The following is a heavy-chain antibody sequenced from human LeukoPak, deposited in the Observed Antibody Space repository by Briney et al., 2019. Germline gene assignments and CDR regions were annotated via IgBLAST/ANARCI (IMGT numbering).Heavy chain of an antibody. CDR2: MNPNSGNT. D-gene: IGHD2-15*01. CDR1: GYTFTIND. J-gene: IGHJ4*02. CDR3: ARRDNTGFDS. Sequence: GASVTVSCKASGYTFTINDLNWVRQASGQGLEWMGWMNPNSGNTGYAQKFQGRLTMTRNNSISTAYMELSSLRSEDTALYYCARRDNTGFDSWGQGTLVTVSS. V-gene: IGHV1-8*01.